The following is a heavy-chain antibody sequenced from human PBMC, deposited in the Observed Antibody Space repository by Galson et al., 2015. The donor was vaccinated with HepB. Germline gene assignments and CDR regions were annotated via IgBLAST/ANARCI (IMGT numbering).Heavy chain of an antibody. J-gene: IGHJ6*02. CDR1: GDSVSSNSAA. Sequence: CAISGDSVSSNSAAWNWIRQSPSRGLEWLGRTYYRSKWYNDYAVSVKSRITINPDTSKNQFSLQLNSVTPEDTAVYYCARDSAWLAPNGYYCYYGMDVWGQGTPSPSP. CDR2: TYYRSKWYN. D-gene: IGHD6-19*01. CDR3: ARDSAWLAPNGYYCYYGMDV. V-gene: IGHV6-1*01.